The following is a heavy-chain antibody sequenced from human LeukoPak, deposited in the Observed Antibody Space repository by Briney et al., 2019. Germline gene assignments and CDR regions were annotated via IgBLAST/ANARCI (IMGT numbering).Heavy chain of an antibody. CDR2: IYYSGNT. Sequence: SETLSLTCTVSGDSISTSNSYWGWIRQPPGKGLEWIGSIYYSGNTYYNASLKSRVTISVDTSKNQFSLKLSSVTAADTAVYYCARANAMGSYYYYYMDVWGKGTTVTVSS. D-gene: IGHD5-18*01. J-gene: IGHJ6*03. V-gene: IGHV4-39*07. CDR1: GDSISTSNSY. CDR3: ARANAMGSYYYYYMDV.